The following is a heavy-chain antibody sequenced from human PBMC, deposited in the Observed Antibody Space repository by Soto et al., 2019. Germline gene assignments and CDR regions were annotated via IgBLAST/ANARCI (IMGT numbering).Heavy chain of an antibody. J-gene: IGHJ3*02. Sequence: GGSLRLSCTASGFTFGDYAMSWVRQAPGKGLEWVGFIRSKAYGGTTEYAASVKGRFTISRDDSKSIAYLQMNSLKTEDTAVYYCTRPRYNWNYGAFDIWGQGTMVTVSS. CDR1: GFTFGDYA. CDR2: IRSKAYGGTT. CDR3: TRPRYNWNYGAFDI. V-gene: IGHV3-49*04. D-gene: IGHD1-7*01.